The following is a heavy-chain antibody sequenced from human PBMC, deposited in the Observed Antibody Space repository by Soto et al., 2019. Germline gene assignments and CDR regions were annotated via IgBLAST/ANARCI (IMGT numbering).Heavy chain of an antibody. CDR1: GYSFTSYW. CDR2: IYPGDSDT. Sequence: GESLKISCKGSGYSFTSYWIGWVRQMPGKGLGWMGIIYPGDSDTRYSPSFQGQVTISADKSISTAYLQWSSLKASDTAMYYCARQSAAAGTIDYYYYGMDVWGQGTTVTVS. CDR3: ARQSAAAGTIDYYYYGMDV. V-gene: IGHV5-51*01. D-gene: IGHD6-13*01. J-gene: IGHJ6*02.